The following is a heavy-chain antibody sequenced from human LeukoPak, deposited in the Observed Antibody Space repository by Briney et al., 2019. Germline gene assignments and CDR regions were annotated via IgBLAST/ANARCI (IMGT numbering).Heavy chain of an antibody. CDR1: GGSISSGGYY. CDR3: ARRIAAAGTRWFDP. D-gene: IGHD6-13*01. J-gene: IGHJ5*02. V-gene: IGHV4-31*03. CDR2: MYYSGST. Sequence: SETLSLTCTVSGGSISSGGYYWSWIRQHPGGGMQWIGYMYYSGSTYYNPSLKSRLTISVDTSKNQFSLKLSSVTAADTAVYYCARRIAAAGTRWFDPWGQGTLVTVSS.